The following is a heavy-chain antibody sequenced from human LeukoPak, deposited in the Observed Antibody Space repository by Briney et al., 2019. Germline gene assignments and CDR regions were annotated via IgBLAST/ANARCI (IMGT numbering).Heavy chain of an antibody. Sequence: GGSLRLSCAPSGFTFSNYAVSWVRQAPGKGLEWVSSISGSGGTIYYADSVKGRFTISRDNSKNTLYLKMNSLRAEDTAVYYCTKDPYRASSGLVDYWGQGTLVTVSS. CDR1: GFTFSNYA. CDR2: ISGSGGTI. V-gene: IGHV3-23*01. J-gene: IGHJ4*02. CDR3: TKDPYRASSGLVDY. D-gene: IGHD5-12*01.